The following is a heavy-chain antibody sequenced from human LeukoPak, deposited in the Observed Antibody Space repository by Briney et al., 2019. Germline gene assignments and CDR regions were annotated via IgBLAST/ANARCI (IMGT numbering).Heavy chain of an antibody. CDR1: GGTFSSYA. J-gene: IGHJ5*02. V-gene: IGHV1-69*05. CDR2: IIPIFGTA. D-gene: IGHD6-19*01. CDR3: AWVGCTVVLIGCWFDP. Sequence: GSSVKVSCKASGGTFSSYAISWVRQAPGQGLEWMGGIIPIFGTANYAQKFQGRVTITTDESTSTAYMELSRLRSEDTAVYYCAWVGCTVVLIGCWFDPWGQGTLVTVSS.